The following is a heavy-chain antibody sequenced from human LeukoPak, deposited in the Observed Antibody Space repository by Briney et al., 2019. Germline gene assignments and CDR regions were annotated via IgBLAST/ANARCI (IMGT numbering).Heavy chain of an antibody. J-gene: IGHJ4*02. CDR2: INSDGSST. CDR3: AMSYGSGSYYDFDY. CDR1: GFTFSSYW. V-gene: IGHV3-74*01. D-gene: IGHD3-10*01. Sequence: GGSLRLSCAASGFTFSSYWMHWVRQAPGKGLVWVSRINSDGSSTSYADSVKGRFTISRDNSKNTLYLQMNSLRAEDTAVYYCAMSYGSGSYYDFDYWGQGTLVTVSS.